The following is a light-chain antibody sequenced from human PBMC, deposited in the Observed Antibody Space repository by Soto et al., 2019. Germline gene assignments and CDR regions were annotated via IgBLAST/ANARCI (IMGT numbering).Light chain of an antibody. CDR2: RNS. CDR1: SSNIGSNY. CDR3: AAWDDSLSGVV. V-gene: IGLV1-47*01. J-gene: IGLJ2*01. Sequence: QSVLTQPPSASGTPGQRVTISCSESSSNIGSNYVYWYQQLPGTVPQLLIYRNSERPSGVPDRFSGSKSGTSASLAISGLRSEDEADYYCAAWDDSLSGVVFGGGTKLTVL.